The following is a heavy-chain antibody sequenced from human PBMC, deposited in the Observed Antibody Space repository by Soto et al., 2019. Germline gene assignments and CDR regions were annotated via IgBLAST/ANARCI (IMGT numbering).Heavy chain of an antibody. V-gene: IGHV4-39*07. CDR3: AREDDGGDSLDV. Sequence: SETLSLTCTVSGGSISSSSYYWGWIRQPPGKGLEWIGCIHYSGSILYNPSLKSRVTISVDTSKNQFSLNLTSVTAADTAVYFCAREDDGGDSLDVWGQGTTVTVSS. CDR2: IHYSGSI. D-gene: IGHD2-21*02. CDR1: GGSISSSSYY. J-gene: IGHJ6*02.